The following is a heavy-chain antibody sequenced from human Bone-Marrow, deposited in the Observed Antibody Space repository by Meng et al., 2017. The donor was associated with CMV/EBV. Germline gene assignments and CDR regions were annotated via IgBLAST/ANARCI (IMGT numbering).Heavy chain of an antibody. D-gene: IGHD5-24*01. J-gene: IGHJ5*02. CDR1: GGSFSGYY. V-gene: IGHV4-34*01. CDR2: INHSGST. CDR3: ARGVRDGYNP. Sequence: HTCAVYGGSFSGYYWGWIRQPPGKGLEWIGEINHSGSTNYNPSLKSRVTISVDTSKNQFSLKLSSVTAADTAVYYCARGVRDGYNPWGQGTLVTVSS.